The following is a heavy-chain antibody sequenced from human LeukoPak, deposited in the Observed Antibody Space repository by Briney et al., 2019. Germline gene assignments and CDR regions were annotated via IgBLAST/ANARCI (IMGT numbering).Heavy chain of an antibody. D-gene: IGHD1-14*01. V-gene: IGHV1-69*05. CDR1: GGTFSSYA. CDR3: ASNPRTTLLLDY. CDR2: IIPIFGTA. J-gene: IGHJ4*02. Sequence: ASVKVSCKASGGTFSSYAISWVRQAPRQGLEWMGRIIPIFGTANYAQKFQGRVTITTDESTSTAYMELSSLRSEDTAVYYCASNPRTTLLLDYWGQGTLVTVSS.